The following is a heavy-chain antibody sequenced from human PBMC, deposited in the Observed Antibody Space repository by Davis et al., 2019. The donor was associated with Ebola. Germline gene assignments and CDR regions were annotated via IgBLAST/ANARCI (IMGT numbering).Heavy chain of an antibody. CDR2: ISTGSNFM. V-gene: IGHV3-21*06. D-gene: IGHD4-11*01. Sequence: GESLKLSCAASGFPFSVYTMTWVRQAPGKGLEWISSISTGSNFMHFLDSVKGRFTISRDNTKNSVHLQMNSLGVEDTAVYYCARMYGTGTYKRGLDYWGQGTLVTVSS. J-gene: IGHJ4*02. CDR3: ARMYGTGTYKRGLDY. CDR1: GFPFSVYT.